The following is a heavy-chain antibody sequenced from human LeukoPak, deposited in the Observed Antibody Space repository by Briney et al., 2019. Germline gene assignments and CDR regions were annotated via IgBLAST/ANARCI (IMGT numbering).Heavy chain of an antibody. CDR3: ARDKKVAATSYYYYGMDV. V-gene: IGHV4-4*02. CDR2: IYHSGST. CDR1: GGSISSSNW. D-gene: IGHD6-13*01. J-gene: IGHJ6*02. Sequence: PSGTLSLTCAVSGGSISSSNWWSWVRQPPGKGLEWIGEIYHSGSTNYNPSLKSRVTISVDKSKNQFSLKLSSVTAADTAVYYCARDKKVAATSYYYYGMDVWGQGTTVTVSS.